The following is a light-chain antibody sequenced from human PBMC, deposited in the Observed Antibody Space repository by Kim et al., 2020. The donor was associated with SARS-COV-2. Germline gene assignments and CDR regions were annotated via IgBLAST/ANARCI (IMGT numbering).Light chain of an antibody. CDR2: AAS. J-gene: IGKJ1*01. CDR1: QDIANA. CDR3: QKYNSAPWT. Sequence: ASVGDRVTITCRASQDIANALAWYQQKPGKVPKVLIYAASTLQSGVPSRFSGSGSGTEFTLTIGSLQTEDAATYYCQKYNSAPWTFGPGTKVDIK. V-gene: IGKV1-27*01.